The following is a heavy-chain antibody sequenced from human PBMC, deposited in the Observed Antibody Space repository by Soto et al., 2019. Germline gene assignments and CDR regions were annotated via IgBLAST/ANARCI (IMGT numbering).Heavy chain of an antibody. CDR2: ISYDGSNK. D-gene: IGHD2-8*01. Sequence: PGGSLRLSCAASGFTFSSYAMHWVRQAPGKGLEWVAVISYDGSNKYYADSVKGRFTISRDNSKNTLYLQMNSLRAEDTAVYYCARVGRYCTNGVCPGAFDIWGQGTMVTVSS. CDR3: ARVGRYCTNGVCPGAFDI. V-gene: IGHV3-30-3*01. J-gene: IGHJ3*02. CDR1: GFTFSSYA.